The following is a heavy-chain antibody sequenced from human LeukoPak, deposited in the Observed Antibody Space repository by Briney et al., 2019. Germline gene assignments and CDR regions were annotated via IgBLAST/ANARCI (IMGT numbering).Heavy chain of an antibody. CDR1: GGSISSYY. Sequence: SETLSLTCTVSGGSISSYYWSWIRQPAGKGLEWIGRIYSSGSTNYNPSLKSRVTMSVDTSKNQFSLKLSSMTAADTAVYYCAREGSSWYYFDYWGQGTLVTVSS. CDR2: IYSSGST. V-gene: IGHV4-4*07. D-gene: IGHD6-13*01. CDR3: AREGSSWYYFDY. J-gene: IGHJ4*02.